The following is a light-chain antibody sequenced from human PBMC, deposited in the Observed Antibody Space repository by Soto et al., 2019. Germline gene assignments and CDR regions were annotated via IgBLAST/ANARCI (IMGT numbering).Light chain of an antibody. Sequence: QSVLTQPASVSGSPGQSVTISCTGTSNDVGAFNFVSWYQQHPGKAPKLIIYEVNNRPSGVSSRFSGSKSGNTASLTISGLQAEDEADYYCNSYATTSARVFGGGTKLTVL. V-gene: IGLV2-14*01. J-gene: IGLJ3*02. CDR3: NSYATTSARV. CDR1: SNDVGAFNF. CDR2: EVN.